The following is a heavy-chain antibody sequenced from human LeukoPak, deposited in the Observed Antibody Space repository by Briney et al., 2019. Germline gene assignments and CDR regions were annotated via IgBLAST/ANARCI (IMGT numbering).Heavy chain of an antibody. CDR3: ARVNLRGIAVAGPLDY. CDR1: GYTLTELS. D-gene: IGHD6-19*01. J-gene: IGHJ4*02. CDR2: FDPEDGET. V-gene: IGHV1-24*01. Sequence: EASVKVSCKVSGYTLTELSMHWVRQAPGKGLEWMGGFDPEDGETIYAQKFQGRVTITADETTSTAYMELSSLRSEDTAVYYCARVNLRGIAVAGPLDYWGQGTLVTVSS.